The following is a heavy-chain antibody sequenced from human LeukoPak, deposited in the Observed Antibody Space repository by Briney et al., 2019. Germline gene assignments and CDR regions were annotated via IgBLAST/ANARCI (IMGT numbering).Heavy chain of an antibody. CDR1: GFTFSTYN. D-gene: IGHD3-9*01. V-gene: IGHV3-21*06. J-gene: IGHJ4*02. CDR2: ITSGGTYT. Sequence: GGSLRLSCAASGFTFSTYNMNWFRQAPGKGLKWVSSITSGGTYTYYADSVKGRFTTSRDNAKNSLSLQLSSLRAEDTAVYYCARGHYDILTASYKWTPDYWGQGILVTVSS. CDR3: ARGHYDILTASYKWTPDY.